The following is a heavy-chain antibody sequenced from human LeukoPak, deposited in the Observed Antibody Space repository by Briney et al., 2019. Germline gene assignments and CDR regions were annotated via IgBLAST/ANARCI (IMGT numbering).Heavy chain of an antibody. CDR3: ARDTVPGDSFDI. J-gene: IGHJ3*02. CDR1: GGSISSGGYY. CDR2: IYYSGST. V-gene: IGHV4-31*03. Sequence: SSETLSLTCTVSGGSISSGGYYWSWIRQHPGKGLEWIGYIYYSGSTYYNPSLKSRVTISVDTSKNQFSLKLSSVTAADTAVYYCARDTVPGDSFDIWGQGTMVTVSS.